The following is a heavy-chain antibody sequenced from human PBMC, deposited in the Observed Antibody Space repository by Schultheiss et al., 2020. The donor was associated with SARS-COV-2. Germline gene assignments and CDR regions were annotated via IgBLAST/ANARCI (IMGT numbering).Heavy chain of an antibody. V-gene: IGHV3-74*01. CDR2: INSDGSST. CDR1: GFTFSSYW. J-gene: IGHJ4*02. D-gene: IGHD5-24*01. CDR3: ARDLLGGRRRRDGYKGPVDY. Sequence: GGSLRLSCAASGFTFSSYWMHWVRQAPGKGLVWVSRINSDGSSTSYADSVKGRFTISRDNAKNTLYLQMNSLRAEDTAVYYCARDLLGGRRRRDGYKGPVDYWGQGTLVTVSS.